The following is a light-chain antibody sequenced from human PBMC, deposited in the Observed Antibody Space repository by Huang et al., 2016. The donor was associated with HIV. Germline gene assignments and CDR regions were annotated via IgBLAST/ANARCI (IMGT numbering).Light chain of an antibody. CDR3: QQYRDWPPYT. Sequence: EIVLTPSPATLSVSPGERATLSCRASQSVGRDLAWYQHRPGQAPRLLIYSASTRATGSPARFSGSGYGTDFILTVSSLQSEDFALYYCQQYRDWPPYTFGQGTKLEIK. CDR1: QSVGRD. J-gene: IGKJ2*01. CDR2: SAS. V-gene: IGKV3-15*01.